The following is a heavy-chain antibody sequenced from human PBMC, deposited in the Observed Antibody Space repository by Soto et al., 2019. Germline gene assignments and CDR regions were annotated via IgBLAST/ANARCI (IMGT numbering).Heavy chain of an antibody. V-gene: IGHV3-23*01. CDR2: ISGSGGST. CDR3: ATHCSGGSCYSGDYYYMDV. Sequence: GSLRLSCAASGFTFSSYAMSWVRQAPGKGLEWVSAISGSGGSTYYADSVKGRFTISRDKSKNTLYLQMNRLRAEGTAVYYCATHCSGGSCYSGDYYYMDVWGKGTTVTVSS. J-gene: IGHJ6*03. CDR1: GFTFSSYA. D-gene: IGHD2-15*01.